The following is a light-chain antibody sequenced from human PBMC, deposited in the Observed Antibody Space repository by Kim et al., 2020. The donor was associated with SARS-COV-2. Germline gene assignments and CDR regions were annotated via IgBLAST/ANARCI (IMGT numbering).Light chain of an antibody. J-gene: IGLJ3*02. CDR2: QDT. V-gene: IGLV3-1*01. CDR3: QAWDNTWV. Sequence: GDKYSSWYQQQPAPAPVLFIYQDTKRPSGIPDRFAGSNSGTTATLTISGAQAMDEADYYCQAWDNTWVFGGGTQLTVL. CDR1: GDKY.